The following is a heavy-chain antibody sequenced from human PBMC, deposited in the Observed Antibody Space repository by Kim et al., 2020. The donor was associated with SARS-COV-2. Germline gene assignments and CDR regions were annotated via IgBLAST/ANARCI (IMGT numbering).Heavy chain of an antibody. CDR3: VTPSGV. CDR1: GFIFSSYS. D-gene: IGHD3-10*01. Sequence: GGSLRLSCVASGFIFSSYSMNWVRQAPGKGLEWVSSIGSRPNYLYYADSVKGRFTVSRDNTKNSFSLEMNSLRAEDTGVYFCVTPSGVWGKGTTVVVSS. CDR2: IGSRPNYL. V-gene: IGHV3-21*01. J-gene: IGHJ6*04.